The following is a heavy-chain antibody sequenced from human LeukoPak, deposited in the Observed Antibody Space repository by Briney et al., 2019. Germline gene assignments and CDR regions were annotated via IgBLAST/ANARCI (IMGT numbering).Heavy chain of an antibody. Sequence: QTGGSLRLSCAASGFTFSSYVMSWVRQAPGKGLKWVSGISGGGGSTYYADSVKGRFTISRDNSKNTLYLQMNSLRAEDTAVYYCAKGTAAGTRMSPYYYYGMDVWGQGTTVTVSS. D-gene: IGHD6-13*01. CDR3: AKGTAAGTRMSPYYYYGMDV. J-gene: IGHJ6*02. V-gene: IGHV3-23*01. CDR1: GFTFSSYV. CDR2: ISGGGGST.